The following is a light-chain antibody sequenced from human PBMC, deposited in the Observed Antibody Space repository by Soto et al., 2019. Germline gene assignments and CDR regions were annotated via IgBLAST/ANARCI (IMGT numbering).Light chain of an antibody. CDR1: QSVSSSY. Sequence: EIVMTQSPATLSVSPGDRATLSCRASQSVSSSYVAWYQQKRGQAPRLLMYGASSRATGIPDRFSGSGSGTDFTLTISRLEPEDFVLYYCQHFRAFGQGTRLEIK. CDR3: QHFRA. J-gene: IGKJ5*01. CDR2: GAS. V-gene: IGKV3-20*01.